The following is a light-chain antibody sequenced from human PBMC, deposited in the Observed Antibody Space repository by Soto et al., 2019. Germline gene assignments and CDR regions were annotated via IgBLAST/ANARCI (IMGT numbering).Light chain of an antibody. V-gene: IGKV1-5*03. CDR2: KAS. CDR3: QQYSGYLYT. Sequence: DIKMTQSPSTRSSSVGYIFTITGRAIQNINDFLAWYQQKPGEAPKVLIYKASSLETGVPSRFSGSRSGTEFTLTISSLQPDDFATYYCQQYSGYLYTFGQGTKLEIK. CDR1: QNINDF. J-gene: IGKJ2*01.